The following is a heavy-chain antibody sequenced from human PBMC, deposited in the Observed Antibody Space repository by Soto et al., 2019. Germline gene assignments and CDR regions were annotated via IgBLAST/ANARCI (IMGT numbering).Heavy chain of an antibody. J-gene: IGHJ4*02. CDR3: ARDKNGYYYDSSGYLDY. Sequence: EVQLVESGGGLVQPGGSLRLSCAASGFTFSSYWMSWVRQAPGKGLEWVANIKQDGSEKYYVDSVKGRFTISRDNAKNSLYLQMNSLRAEDTAVYYCARDKNGYYYDSSGYLDYWGQGTLVTVSS. CDR1: GFTFSSYW. D-gene: IGHD3-22*01. V-gene: IGHV3-7*01. CDR2: IKQDGSEK.